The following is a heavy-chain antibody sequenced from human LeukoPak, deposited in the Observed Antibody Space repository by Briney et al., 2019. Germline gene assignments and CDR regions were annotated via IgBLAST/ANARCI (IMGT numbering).Heavy chain of an antibody. CDR1: GGTFSSYG. D-gene: IGHD3-3*01. CDR3: AAGPRITIFGVGPAVYDY. Sequence: ASVKVSCKASGGTFSSYGISWVRQAPGQGLEWMGWISAYNGNTNYAQKLQGRVTMTTDTSTSTAYMELRSLRSDDTAVYYCAAGPRITIFGVGPAVYDYWGQGTLVTVSS. CDR2: ISAYNGNT. V-gene: IGHV1-18*01. J-gene: IGHJ4*02.